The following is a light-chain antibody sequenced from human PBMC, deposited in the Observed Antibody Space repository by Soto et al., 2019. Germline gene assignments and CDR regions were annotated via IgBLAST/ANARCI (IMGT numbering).Light chain of an antibody. CDR1: QSLVHSDGIAY. J-gene: IGKJ1*01. CDR3: QQYNSYSWT. Sequence: DVVMTQSTISLPVTLGQPASISCRSNQSLVHSDGIAYFSWFQQRPGRSPRRLIYKASTLESGVPSRFSGSGSGTEFTLTISSLQSDDSATYYCQQYNSYSWTFGQGTKVDIK. V-gene: IGKV2-30*02. CDR2: KAS.